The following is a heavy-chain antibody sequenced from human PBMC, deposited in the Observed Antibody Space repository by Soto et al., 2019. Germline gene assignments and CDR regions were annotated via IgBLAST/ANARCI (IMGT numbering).Heavy chain of an antibody. D-gene: IGHD2-2*01. V-gene: IGHV4-31*03. J-gene: IGHJ3*02. CDR1: GGSISSGGYY. CDR3: AKQGYCSSTSCHDAFDI. Sequence: SETLSLTCTVSGGSISSGGYYWSWIRQHPGKGLEWIGYIYYSGSTYYNPSLKSRVTISVDTSKNQFSLKLSSVTAVDTAVYYCAKQGYCSSTSCHDAFDIWGQGTMVTVSS. CDR2: IYYSGST.